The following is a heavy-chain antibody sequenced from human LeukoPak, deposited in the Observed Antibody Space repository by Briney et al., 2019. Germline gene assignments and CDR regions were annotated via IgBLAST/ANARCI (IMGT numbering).Heavy chain of an antibody. Sequence: SVKVSCKASGGTFSSYAISWVRQAPGQGLEWMGGIIPIFGTANYAQKFQGRVTITADESTSTAYMELSRLRSEDTAVYYCAREIPHDYSNKGGAFDIWGQGTMVTVSS. CDR1: GGTFSSYA. V-gene: IGHV1-69*13. J-gene: IGHJ3*02. CDR3: AREIPHDYSNKGGAFDI. CDR2: IIPIFGTA. D-gene: IGHD4-11*01.